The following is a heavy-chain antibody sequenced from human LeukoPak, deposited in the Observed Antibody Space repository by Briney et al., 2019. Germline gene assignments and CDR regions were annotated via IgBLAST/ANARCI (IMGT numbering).Heavy chain of an antibody. J-gene: IGHJ6*03. CDR2: IKSDGSN. Sequence: GGSLRLSCAASGFTFSSYWMHWVRQAPGKGLVWVSRIKSDGSNYYADSVKGRFTIFRDNAKNTLYLQMNSLRAEDTAVYYCARVNYDFWSGYSLYYMDVWGKGTTVTVSS. CDR1: GFTFSSYW. D-gene: IGHD3-3*01. V-gene: IGHV3-74*01. CDR3: ARVNYDFWSGYSLYYMDV.